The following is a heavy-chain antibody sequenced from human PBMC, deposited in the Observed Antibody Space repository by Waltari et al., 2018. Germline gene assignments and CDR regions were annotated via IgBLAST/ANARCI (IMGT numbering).Heavy chain of an antibody. J-gene: IGHJ5*02. V-gene: IGHV3-74*01. D-gene: IGHD2-21*01. CDR1: GFTFSSYW. CDR2: INTAVSST. Sequence: EVQLVESGGGLIQPGGSLRLSCAASGFTFSSYWMHWLRQAPGKGLVWVSRINTAVSSTNYADSVKGRFTISRDNAKNTLYLQMNSLRAEDTAVYYCARAGGGELRMGFDPWGQGTLVTVSS. CDR3: ARAGGGELRMGFDP.